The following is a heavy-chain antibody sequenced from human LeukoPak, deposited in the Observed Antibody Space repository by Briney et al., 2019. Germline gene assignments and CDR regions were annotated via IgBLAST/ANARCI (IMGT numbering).Heavy chain of an antibody. V-gene: IGHV2-70*11. Sequence: SGPALVKPTQTLTLTCTFSGFSLSTSGMCVSWIRQPPGKALVWLARIDWDDDKYYSTSLKTRLTISKDTSKNQVVLTMTNMDPVDTATYYCARMDVGRGVVVKSAFDIWGQGTMVTVSS. D-gene: IGHD3-22*01. CDR1: GFSLSTSGMC. CDR3: ARMDVGRGVVVKSAFDI. CDR2: IDWDDDK. J-gene: IGHJ3*02.